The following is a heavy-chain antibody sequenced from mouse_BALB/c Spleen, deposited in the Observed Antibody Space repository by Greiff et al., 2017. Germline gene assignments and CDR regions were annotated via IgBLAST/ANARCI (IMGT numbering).Heavy chain of an antibody. CDR1: GYSITSDYA. J-gene: IGHJ4*01. CDR3: ARGGYGNYAFYAMDY. Sequence: EVMLVESGPGLVKPSQSLSLTCTVTGYSITSDYAWNWIRQFPGNKLEWMGYISYSGSTSYNPSLKSRISITRDTSKNQFFLQLNSVTTEDTATYYCARGGYGNYAFYAMDYWGQGTSVTVSS. D-gene: IGHD2-10*02. CDR2: ISYSGST. V-gene: IGHV3-2*02.